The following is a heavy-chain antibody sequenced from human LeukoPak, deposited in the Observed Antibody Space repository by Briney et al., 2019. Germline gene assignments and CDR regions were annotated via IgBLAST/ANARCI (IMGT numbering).Heavy chain of an antibody. D-gene: IGHD3-22*01. V-gene: IGHV3-21*01. CDR1: GFTFRTYA. J-gene: IGHJ5*02. CDR3: ARDPLSYHDSTGYYRSRFDP. Sequence: PGGSLRLSCTDSGFTFRTYAMNWVRQAPGKGLEWVSSISSSSRYISYADSVKGRFTISRDNAENSVYLEMNSLRAEDTAVYYCARDPLSYHDSTGYYRSRFDPWGQGTLVTVSS. CDR2: ISSSSRYI.